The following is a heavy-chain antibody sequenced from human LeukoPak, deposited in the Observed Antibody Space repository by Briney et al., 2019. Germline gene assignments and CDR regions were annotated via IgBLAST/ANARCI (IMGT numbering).Heavy chain of an antibody. V-gene: IGHV3-21*01. CDR1: GFTFSSYS. CDR3: ARSTMVRGVISRNDY. Sequence: PGGSLRLSCAASGFTFSSYSMNWVRQAPGKGLEWVSSISSSSSYIHYADSVKGRFTISRDNAKNSLYLQMNSLRAEDTAVYYCARSTMVRGVISRNDYWGQGTLVTVSS. D-gene: IGHD3-10*01. J-gene: IGHJ4*02. CDR2: ISSSSSYI.